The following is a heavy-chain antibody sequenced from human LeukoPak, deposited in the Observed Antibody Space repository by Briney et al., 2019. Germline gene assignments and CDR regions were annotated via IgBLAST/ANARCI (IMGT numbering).Heavy chain of an antibody. D-gene: IGHD6-6*01. V-gene: IGHV3-11*01. CDR1: GFSFNDEY. Sequence: GGSLRLSCAASGFSFNDEYMSWIRQAPGQGLQWIAYISASGDFRRSTDSVKGQFTISRDNAKRLLYLQMDSLGEEDTAVYYCARVGYDEYSSSGYYFDYWGQGTLVTVSS. J-gene: IGHJ4*02. CDR2: ISASGDFR. CDR3: ARVGYDEYSSSGYYFDY.